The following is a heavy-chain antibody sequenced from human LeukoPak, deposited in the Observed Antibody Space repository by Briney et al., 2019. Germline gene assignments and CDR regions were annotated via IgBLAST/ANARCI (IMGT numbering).Heavy chain of an antibody. CDR3: ARGGLVAADDY. D-gene: IGHD2-15*01. CDR2: IYHSGST. V-gene: IGHV4-38-2*02. Sequence: PSETLSLTCTVSGYSISSGYYWGWIRQPPGKGQGWIGSIYHSGSTYYNPSLKSRVTISVDTSKNQFSLKLSSVTAADTAVYYCARGGLVAADDYWGQGTLVTVSS. CDR1: GYSISSGYY. J-gene: IGHJ4*02.